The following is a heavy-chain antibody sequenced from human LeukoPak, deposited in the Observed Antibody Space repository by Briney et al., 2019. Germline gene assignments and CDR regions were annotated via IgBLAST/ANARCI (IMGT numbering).Heavy chain of an antibody. D-gene: IGHD1-14*01. V-gene: IGHV3-48*01. Sequence: GGSLRLSCAASGFTFSSYAMSWVRQAPGRGLEWVSYISSSSSTIYYADSVKGRFTISRDNAKNSLYLQMNSLRAEDTAVYYCARDETTYGPYYYYMDVWGKGTTVTVSS. CDR3: ARDETTYGPYYYYMDV. J-gene: IGHJ6*03. CDR1: GFTFSSYA. CDR2: ISSSSSTI.